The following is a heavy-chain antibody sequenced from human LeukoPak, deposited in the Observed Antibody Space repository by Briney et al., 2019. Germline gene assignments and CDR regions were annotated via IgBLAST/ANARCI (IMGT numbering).Heavy chain of an antibody. J-gene: IGHJ5*02. CDR3: AREIGYNWFDP. V-gene: IGHV4-59*01. CDR2: IYYSGST. D-gene: IGHD3-10*01. CDR1: GGSISSYY. Sequence: SETLSLTCTVSGGSISSYYWSWIRQPPGKGLEWIGYIYYSGSTNYNPSLKSRVTISVDTSKNQFSLKLSSVTAADTAVYYCAREIGYNWFDPWGQGTLVTVSS.